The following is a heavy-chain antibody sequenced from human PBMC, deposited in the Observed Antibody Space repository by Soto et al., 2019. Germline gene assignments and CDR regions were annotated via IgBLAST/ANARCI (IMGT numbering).Heavy chain of an antibody. J-gene: IGHJ4*02. CDR1: GGSVSSGSYY. CDR2: IYYSGST. V-gene: IGHV4-61*01. Sequence: SETLSLTCTVSGGSVSSGSYYWSWIRQPPGKGLEWIGYIYYSGSTNYNPSLKSRVTISVDTSKNQFSLKLSSVTAADTAVYYCARDRVAVAGLDYWGQGTLVTVSS. CDR3: ARDRVAVAGLDY. D-gene: IGHD6-19*01.